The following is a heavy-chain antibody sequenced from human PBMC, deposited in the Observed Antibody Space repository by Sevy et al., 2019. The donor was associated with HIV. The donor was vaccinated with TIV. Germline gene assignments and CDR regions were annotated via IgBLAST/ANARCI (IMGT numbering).Heavy chain of an antibody. CDR3: ARPESLQYNYAFDS. J-gene: IGHJ4*02. CDR2: IYYTGTT. V-gene: IGHV4-39*01. D-gene: IGHD5-18*01. Sequence: SETLSLICSVSGGSISSSSYYWGWVRQPPGKGLEWIGSIYYTGTTYYNPSLKSRVTFSKDTSKNQLSLKLSSVTAADTAVYHCARPESLQYNYAFDSWGPGTLVTVSS. CDR1: GGSISSSSYY.